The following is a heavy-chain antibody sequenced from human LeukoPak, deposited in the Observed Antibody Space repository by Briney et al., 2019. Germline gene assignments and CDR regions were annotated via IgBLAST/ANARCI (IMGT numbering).Heavy chain of an antibody. CDR2: IYYSGST. Sequence: PSETLSLTCTVSGGSISSYYWSWLRQPPGKGLEWIGYIYYSGSTNYNPSLKSRVTISVDTSKNQFSLKLSSVTAADTAVYYCARHSGYQLRTFDPWGQGTLVTVSS. J-gene: IGHJ5*02. V-gene: IGHV4-59*08. D-gene: IGHD2-2*01. CDR1: GGSISSYY. CDR3: ARHSGYQLRTFDP.